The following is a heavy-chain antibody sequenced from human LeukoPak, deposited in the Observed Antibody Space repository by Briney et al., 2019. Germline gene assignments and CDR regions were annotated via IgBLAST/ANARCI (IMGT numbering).Heavy chain of an antibody. V-gene: IGHV4-59*01. CDR2: IYYSGNT. D-gene: IGHD6-19*01. J-gene: IGHJ4*02. Sequence: SETLSLTCTVSGGSISSYYWSWIRQPPGKGLEWIGYIYYSGNTNYNPSLKSRVTISVDTSKNQFSLKLTSVTAADTAVYYCASSVITVDPGSPLNYWGQGTLVTVSS. CDR3: ASSVITVDPGSPLNY. CDR1: GGSISSYY.